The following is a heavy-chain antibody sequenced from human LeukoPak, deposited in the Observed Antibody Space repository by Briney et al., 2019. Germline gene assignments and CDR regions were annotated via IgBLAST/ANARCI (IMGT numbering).Heavy chain of an antibody. D-gene: IGHD5-24*01. J-gene: IGHJ4*02. CDR2: IKQDGSEK. V-gene: IGHV3-7*01. CDR3: ARGSGMATTYY. Sequence: PGGSLRLSCAASGFTFSSYAMSWVRQAPGKGLEWVANIKQDGSEKYYVDSVKGRFTISRDNAKNSLYLQMNSLRAEDTAVYYCARGSGMATTYYWGQGTLVTVSS. CDR1: GFTFSSYA.